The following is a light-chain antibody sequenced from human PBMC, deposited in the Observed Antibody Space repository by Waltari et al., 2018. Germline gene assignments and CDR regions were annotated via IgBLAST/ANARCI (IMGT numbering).Light chain of an antibody. Sequence: QTVVTQPPSASGAPGQRVTTSGSGSSSHVGSNAIKWYQQLPGTAPKVVMYDIDRRPSGVPDRFSGSRSGTTASLTISGLQSEDEADYYCSVWDDSLSGPVFGGGTKLTVL. V-gene: IGLV1-44*01. CDR1: SSHVGSNA. CDR3: SVWDDSLSGPV. CDR2: DID. J-gene: IGLJ2*01.